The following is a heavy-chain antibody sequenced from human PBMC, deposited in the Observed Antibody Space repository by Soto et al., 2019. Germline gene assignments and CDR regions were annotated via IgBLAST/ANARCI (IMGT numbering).Heavy chain of an antibody. V-gene: IGHV4-31*03. CDR1: GGSISSGGYY. D-gene: IGHD2-15*01. CDR3: ARVLGYCTGGNCYPDY. Sequence: SETLALTCPVSGGSISSGGYYWSWIRQHSGKGLEWIGFIYYSGYTYYTPSLKSRVSISVDTSKNQFSLKLSSVTAADKAVYYCARVLGYCTGGNCYPDYWGQGTLVTVSS. J-gene: IGHJ4*02. CDR2: IYYSGYT.